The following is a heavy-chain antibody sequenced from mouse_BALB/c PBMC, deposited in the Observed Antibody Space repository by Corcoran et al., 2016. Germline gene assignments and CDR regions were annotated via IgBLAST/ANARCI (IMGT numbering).Heavy chain of an antibody. D-gene: IGHD4-1*01. CDR3: ARELGGPLFAY. CDR1: GYSITSGYY. J-gene: IGHJ3*01. Sequence: DVQLQESGPGLVKPSQSLSLTCSVTGYSITSGYYWNWIRQFPGNKLEWMGYISYDGSNNYNPSLKNRISITRDTSKNQFFLKLNSVTTEDTATYYCARELGGPLFAYWGQGTLVTVSA. CDR2: ISYDGSN. V-gene: IGHV3-6*02.